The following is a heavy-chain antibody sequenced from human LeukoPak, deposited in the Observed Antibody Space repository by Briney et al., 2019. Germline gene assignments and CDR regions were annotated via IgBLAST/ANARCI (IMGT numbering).Heavy chain of an antibody. J-gene: IGHJ4*02. D-gene: IGHD2-21*02. Sequence: SETLSLTCAVYGGSFSGYYWSWIRQPPGKGLEWIGSIYYSGSTYYNPSLKSRVTISVDTSKNQFSLKLSSVTAADTAVYYCARALAYRGGDCYYYFDYWGQGTLVTVSS. CDR3: ARALAYRGGDCYYYFDY. CDR1: GGSFSGYY. CDR2: IYYSGST. V-gene: IGHV4-34*01.